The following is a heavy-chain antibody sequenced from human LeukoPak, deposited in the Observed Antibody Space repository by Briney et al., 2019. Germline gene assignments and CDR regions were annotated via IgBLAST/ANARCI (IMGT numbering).Heavy chain of an antibody. Sequence: SETLSPTCAVSGGSISSGGYSWSWIRQPPGKGLEWIGYIYHSGSTYYHPSLKSRVTISVDRSKNQFSLKLSSVTAADTAVYYCARVDNWNLYAFDIWGQGTMVTVSS. CDR2: IYHSGST. J-gene: IGHJ3*02. CDR1: GGSISSGGYS. V-gene: IGHV4-30-2*01. CDR3: ARVDNWNLYAFDI. D-gene: IGHD1-7*01.